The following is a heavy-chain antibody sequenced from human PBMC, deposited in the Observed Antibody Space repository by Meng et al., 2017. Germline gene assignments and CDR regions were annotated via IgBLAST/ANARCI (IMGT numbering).Heavy chain of an antibody. CDR3: ARGRGYSSSSAGY. D-gene: IGHD6-6*01. J-gene: IGHJ4*02. CDR2: INHSGST. V-gene: IGHV4-34*01. Sequence: SETLSLTCAVYGGSFSGYYWSWIRQPPGKGLEWIGEINHSGSTNYNPSLKSRVTISVDTSKNQFSLKLSSVTAADTAVYYCARGRGYSSSSAGYWGQGTLVTVSS. CDR1: GGSFSGYY.